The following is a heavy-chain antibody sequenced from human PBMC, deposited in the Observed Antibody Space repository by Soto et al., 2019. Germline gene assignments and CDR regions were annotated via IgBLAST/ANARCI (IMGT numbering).Heavy chain of an antibody. CDR1: VCSCIGYY. CDR3: ARVRARPLPNDFDF. J-gene: IGHJ4*03. Sequence: SETXSLTCSVYVCSCIGYYFSWIRQPPGKGLEWIGEINHSGSTRYNPSLKNRVTISLDTSKNQFSLKVNSVTAADTAVYYCARVRARPLPNDFDFWGQGTLVTVSS. CDR2: INHSGST. V-gene: IGHV4-34*01.